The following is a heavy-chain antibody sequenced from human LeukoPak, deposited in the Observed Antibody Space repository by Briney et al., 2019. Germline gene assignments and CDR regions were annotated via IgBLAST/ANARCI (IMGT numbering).Heavy chain of an antibody. CDR3: ARATVAGISYYYYGMDV. V-gene: IGHV3-21*01. CDR1: GLTVSSTF. CDR2: ISSSSSYI. Sequence: GGSLRLSCAASGLTVSSTFMSWVRQAPGKGLEWVSSISSSSSYIYYADSVKGRFTISRDNAKNSLYLQMNSLRAEDTAVYYCARATVAGISYYYYGMDVWGQGTTVTVSS. J-gene: IGHJ6*02. D-gene: IGHD6-19*01.